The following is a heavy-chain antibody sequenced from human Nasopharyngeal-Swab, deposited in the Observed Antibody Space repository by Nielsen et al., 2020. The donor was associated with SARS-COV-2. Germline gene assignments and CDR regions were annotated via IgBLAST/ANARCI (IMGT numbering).Heavy chain of an antibody. CDR2: INHSGST. Sequence: SETLSLTCAVYGGSFSGYYWSWIRQPPGKGLEWIGEINHSGSTNYNPSLKSRVTISVDTSKNQFSLKLSSVTAADTAVYYCARKFYYYYYYMDVWGRGTTVTVSS. V-gene: IGHV4-34*01. CDR1: GGSFSGYY. CDR3: ARKFYYYYYYMDV. J-gene: IGHJ6*03.